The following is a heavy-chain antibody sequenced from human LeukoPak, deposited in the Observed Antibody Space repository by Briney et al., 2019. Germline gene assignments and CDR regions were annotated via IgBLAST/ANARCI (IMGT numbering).Heavy chain of an antibody. V-gene: IGHV3-43*02. Sequence: PGGSLRLSRAASGFTFNDYPMHWVRQAPGKGLEWVSLISGDGSVTYYADSVKGRFTISRDNSKNSLYLQINSLRLEDTAFYYCATGSQPGTTFDYWGQGALVTVSS. CDR1: GFTFNDYP. J-gene: IGHJ4*02. CDR2: ISGDGSVT. CDR3: ATGSQPGTTFDY. D-gene: IGHD1-14*01.